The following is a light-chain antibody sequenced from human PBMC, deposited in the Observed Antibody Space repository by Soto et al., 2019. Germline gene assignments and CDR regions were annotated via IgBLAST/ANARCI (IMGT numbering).Light chain of an antibody. V-gene: IGKV1-5*01. CDR2: DAT. CDR3: QQYNSYSIT. J-gene: IGKJ5*01. Sequence: DIQMPQSPSTLSASVGDRVTSTCRASQSNSSWLAWYLQKPGKAPNLLIYDATSLESGVPSRFSGSGAGTEFTLTISSLQPDDFAAYYCQQYNSYSITFGQGTRLEIK. CDR1: QSNSSW.